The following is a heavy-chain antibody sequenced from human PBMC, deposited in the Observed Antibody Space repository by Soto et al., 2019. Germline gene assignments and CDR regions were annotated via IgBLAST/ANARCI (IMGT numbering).Heavy chain of an antibody. Sequence: SVKVSCKASGGTFSSYAISWVRQAPGQGLEWMGGIIPIFGTANYAQKFQGRVTITADESTSTAYMELSSLRSEDTAVYYCARDEYSSSSLGNYYGIDDWVQGSMVTVPS. CDR2: IIPIFGTA. CDR1: GGTFSSYA. CDR3: ARDEYSSSSLGNYYGIDD. J-gene: IGHJ6*02. V-gene: IGHV1-69*13. D-gene: IGHD6-6*01.